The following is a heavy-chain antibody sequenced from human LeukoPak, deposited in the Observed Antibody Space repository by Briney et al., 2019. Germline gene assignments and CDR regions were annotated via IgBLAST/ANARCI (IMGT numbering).Heavy chain of an antibody. V-gene: IGHV3-9*01. CDR2: ISWNSGSI. CDR1: GFTLDVYA. J-gene: IGHJ4*02. CDR3: AREDY. Sequence: PGGSLRLSCAASGFTLDVYAMHSVRPAPGKGVEWVSGISWNSGSIGYADSVKGRFTISRDNAKNSLYLQMNSLRAEDTALYYCAREDYWGQGTLVTVSS.